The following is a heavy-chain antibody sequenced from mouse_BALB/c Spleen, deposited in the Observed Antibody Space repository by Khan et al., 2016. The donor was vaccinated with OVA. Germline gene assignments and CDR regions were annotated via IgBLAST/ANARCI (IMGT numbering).Heavy chain of an antibody. V-gene: IGHV9-3-1*01. Sequence: QIQLVQSGPELKKPGETVKISCKASGYTLTNYGMNWVKQAPGNGLKWMGWINTYTGEPTYAEDFKGRIAFSLETSASTAYLQINNLKNEDTATYFCARSNGNYCFAYWGQGTLVTVSA. J-gene: IGHJ3*01. D-gene: IGHD2-1*01. CDR1: GYTLTNYG. CDR2: INTYTGEP. CDR3: ARSNGNYCFAY.